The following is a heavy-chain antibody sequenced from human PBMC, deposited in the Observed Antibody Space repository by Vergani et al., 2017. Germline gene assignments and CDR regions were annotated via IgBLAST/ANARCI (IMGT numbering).Heavy chain of an antibody. V-gene: IGHV2-70*04. CDR2: LDWDDDK. CDR1: GFSVNSHPMR. Sequence: QVTLKESGPALVKPTQTLRLTCTLSGFSVNSHPMRVIWIRQPPGKALELLARLDWDDDKFYDRSLKTRLTISKDTSKNQVVLRMTNMDPVDTAMYYCAQIXSKNGYNYDAFDIWGQGTMVIVSS. J-gene: IGHJ3*02. D-gene: IGHD5-24*01. CDR3: AQIXSKNGYNYDAFDI.